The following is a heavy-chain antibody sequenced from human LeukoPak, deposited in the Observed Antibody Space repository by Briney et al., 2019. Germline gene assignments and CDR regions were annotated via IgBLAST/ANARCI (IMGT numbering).Heavy chain of an antibody. V-gene: IGHV1-69*04. Sequence: SVKVSCKASGGTFSSYAISWVRQAPGQGLEWMGRIIPILGIANYAQKFQGRVTITADKSTSTAYMELSSLRSEDTAVYYCARESRDSSSSGLHFDYWGQGTLVTVSS. D-gene: IGHD6-6*01. CDR1: GGTFSSYA. J-gene: IGHJ4*02. CDR3: ARESRDSSSSGLHFDY. CDR2: IIPILGIA.